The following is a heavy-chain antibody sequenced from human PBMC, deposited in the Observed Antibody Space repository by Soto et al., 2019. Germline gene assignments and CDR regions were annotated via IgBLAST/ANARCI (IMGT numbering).Heavy chain of an antibody. D-gene: IGHD1-1*01. CDR2: IVPIYGTP. V-gene: IGHV1-69*13. CDR3: ARGPNWNARYYYYGMDV. Sequence: SVKVSCKTSGGTFNTHAISWVRQAPGHGFEWMGGIVPIYGTPSHAQKFQGRVTITADEPTTTVCMELSSLRSDDTAVYYCARGPNWNARYYYYGMDVWGQGTTVTVSS. J-gene: IGHJ6*02. CDR1: GGTFNTHA.